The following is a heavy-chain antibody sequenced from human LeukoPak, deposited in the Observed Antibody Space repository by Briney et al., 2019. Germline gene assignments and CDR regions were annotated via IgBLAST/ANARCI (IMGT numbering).Heavy chain of an antibody. J-gene: IGHJ5*01. CDR2: INPNSGGT. CDR3: ARDPTPATVVTPNNWFDP. CDR1: GYTFTGYY. D-gene: IGHD4-23*01. V-gene: IGHV1-2*02. Sequence: ASVKVSCKASGYTFTGYYMHWVRQAPGQGLEWMGWINPNSGGTNYAQKFQGRVTMTRDTSISTAYMELSRLRSDDTAVYYCARDPTPATVVTPNNWFDPWGQGTLVTVSS.